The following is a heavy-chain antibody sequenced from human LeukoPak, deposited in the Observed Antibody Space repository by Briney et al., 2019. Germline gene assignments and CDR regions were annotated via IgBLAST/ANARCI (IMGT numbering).Heavy chain of an antibody. V-gene: IGHV4-39*01. J-gene: IGHJ5*02. CDR1: GGSISSSSYY. CDR3: ASPMTLEPYHL. D-gene: IGHD3-3*01. Sequence: SETLSLTCTVSGGSISSSSYYWGWIRQPPGKGLEWIGSIYYSGSTYYNPSLKSRVTISVDTSKNQFSLKLSSVTAADTAVYYCASPMTLEPYHLWGQGTLVTVSS. CDR2: IYYSGST.